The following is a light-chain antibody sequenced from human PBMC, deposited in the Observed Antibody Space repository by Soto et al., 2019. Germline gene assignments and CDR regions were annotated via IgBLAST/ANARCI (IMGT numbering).Light chain of an antibody. CDR3: QKYGGSPRVS. CDR1: QTVSENY. J-gene: IGKJ4*01. CDR2: GAS. Sequence: IVLTQSPGALSLSPGERATLSCRASQTVSENYLAWYQQKPGQAPRLLIYGASTRATGIPDRFSGSGSGTDFTLTISRLEPEDFAVYYCQKYGGSPRVSFGGGTKVEIK. V-gene: IGKV3-20*01.